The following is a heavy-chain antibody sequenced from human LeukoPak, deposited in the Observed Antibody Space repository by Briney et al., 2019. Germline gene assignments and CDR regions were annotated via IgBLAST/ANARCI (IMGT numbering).Heavy chain of an antibody. V-gene: IGHV1-24*01. Sequence: ASVKVSCKVSGYTLTELSMHWVRQAPGKGLEWMGGFDPEDGETIYAQKFKGRVTMTEDTSTDTAYMELSSLRSEDTAVYYCASSHCSSTSCYRAIDYWGQGTLVTVSS. CDR3: ASSHCSSTSCYRAIDY. D-gene: IGHD2-2*01. CDR2: FDPEDGET. CDR1: GYTLTELS. J-gene: IGHJ4*02.